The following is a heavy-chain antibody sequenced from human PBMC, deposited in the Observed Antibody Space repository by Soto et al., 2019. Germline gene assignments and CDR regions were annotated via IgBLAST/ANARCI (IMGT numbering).Heavy chain of an antibody. Sequence: GALLLSCAASGFTFRRYAMSGVRQAAGKGLEWVSAISGSGGGTYYADSVKGRFTISRDNSKSTLYLQMNSLRAEDTAVYYCAKGPTYYYDSSGYFDYWGQGTLVTVYS. CDR3: AKGPTYYYDSSGYFDY. J-gene: IGHJ4*02. V-gene: IGHV3-23*01. CDR2: ISGSGGGT. CDR1: GFTFRRYA. D-gene: IGHD3-22*01.